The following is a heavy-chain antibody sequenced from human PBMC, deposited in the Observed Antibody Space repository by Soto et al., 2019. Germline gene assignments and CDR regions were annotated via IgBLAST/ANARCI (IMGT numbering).Heavy chain of an antibody. CDR2: IYYSGST. CDR1: GGSISTYY. V-gene: IGHV4-59*08. Sequence: SETLSLTCTVSGGSISTYYWSWIRQPPGKGLEWIGYIYYSGSTNYNPSLKSRVTISVDTSKNQFSLKLSSVTAADTAVYYCARATYSSGWRDAYYFDYWGQGTLVTVSS. D-gene: IGHD6-19*01. CDR3: ARATYSSGWRDAYYFDY. J-gene: IGHJ4*02.